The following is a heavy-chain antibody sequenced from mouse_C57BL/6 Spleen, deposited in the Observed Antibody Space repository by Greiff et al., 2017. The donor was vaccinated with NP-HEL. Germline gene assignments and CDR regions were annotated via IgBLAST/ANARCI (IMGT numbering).Heavy chain of an antibody. CDR2: FYPGSGSI. V-gene: IGHV1-62-2*01. D-gene: IGHD2-1*01. CDR3: ARHEDPEIYYGNYEFAY. J-gene: IGHJ3*01. CDR1: GYTFTEYT. Sequence: VQLQQSGAELAKPGASVKLSCKASGYTFTEYTIHWVKQRSGQGLEWIGWFYPGSGSIKYNEKFKDKATLTADKSSSTVCMELSRLTSEDSAVYFCARHEDPEIYYGNYEFAYWGQGTLVTVSA.